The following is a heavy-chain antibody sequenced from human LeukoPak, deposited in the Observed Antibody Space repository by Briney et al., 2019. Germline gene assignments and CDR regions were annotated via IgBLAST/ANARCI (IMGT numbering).Heavy chain of an antibody. D-gene: IGHD3-3*01. CDR1: GFTFSSYA. Sequence: PGRSLRLSCAASGFTFSSYAMPWVRQAPGKGLEWVAVISYDGSNKYYADSVKGRFTISRDNSKNTLYLQMNSLRAEGTAVYYCAREIGVVPNYWGQGTLVTVSS. CDR3: AREIGVVPNY. V-gene: IGHV3-30-3*01. CDR2: ISYDGSNK. J-gene: IGHJ4*02.